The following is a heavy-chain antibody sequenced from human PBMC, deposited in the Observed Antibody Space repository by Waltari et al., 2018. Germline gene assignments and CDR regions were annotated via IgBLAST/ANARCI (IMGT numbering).Heavy chain of an antibody. CDR3: AKDTYDNGGENMDV. CDR1: GFTFMSYG. CDR2: IRHDGNTK. V-gene: IGHV3-30*02. D-gene: IGHD3-22*01. J-gene: IGHJ6*03. Sequence: QAQLEEFGGGVVQPGGALRLSCVASGFTFMSYGMHWVRRSPGKGLEWVTFIRHDGNTKYYKDSVRGRFTISRDNSRNTLYLQMDNLRGEDTAVYYCAKDTYDNGGENMDVWGKGTTVSVSS.